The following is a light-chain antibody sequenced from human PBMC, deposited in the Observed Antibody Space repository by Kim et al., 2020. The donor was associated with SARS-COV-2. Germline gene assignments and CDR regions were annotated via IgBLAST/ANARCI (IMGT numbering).Light chain of an antibody. V-gene: IGLV3-1*01. CDR1: KLANKY. CDR2: QDT. Sequence: SYELTQPPSVSVSPGQTAIISCSGDKLANKYVSWYQQRQGQSPVLVIYQDTKRPSGIPERLSGSNSGNTATLTISETQSMDEADYYCQAWDSGAVVFGGG. J-gene: IGLJ2*01. CDR3: QAWDSGAVV.